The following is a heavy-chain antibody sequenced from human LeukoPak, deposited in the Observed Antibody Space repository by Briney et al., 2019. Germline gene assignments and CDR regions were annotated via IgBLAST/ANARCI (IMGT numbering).Heavy chain of an antibody. D-gene: IGHD1-26*01. J-gene: IGHJ3*02. Sequence: SETLSLTCTVSGYSISSGYYWNWIRQPPGKGLEWIGYIYYSGSTNYKPPLKSRVTISVDTSKNQFSLKLTSVTAADTAVYYCARGTSGSHKAFDIWGQGTMVTVSS. CDR2: IYYSGST. V-gene: IGHV4-61*01. CDR3: ARGTSGSHKAFDI. CDR1: GYSISSGYY.